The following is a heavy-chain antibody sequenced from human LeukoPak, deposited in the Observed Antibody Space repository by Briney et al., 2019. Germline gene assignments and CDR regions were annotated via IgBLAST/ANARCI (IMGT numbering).Heavy chain of an antibody. CDR3: ARDILTGYYMAFDI. CDR2: IWYDGSNK. CDR1: GFTFSSYG. J-gene: IGHJ3*02. Sequence: PGGSLRLSCAASGFTFSSYGTHWVRQAPGKGLEWVAVIWYDGSNKYYADSVKGRFTISRDNSKNTLYLQMNSLRAEDTAVYYCARDILTGYYMAFDIWGQGTMVTVSS. D-gene: IGHD3-9*01. V-gene: IGHV3-33*08.